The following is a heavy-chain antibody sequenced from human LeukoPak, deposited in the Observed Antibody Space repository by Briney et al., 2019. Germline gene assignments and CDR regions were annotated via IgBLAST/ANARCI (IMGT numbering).Heavy chain of an antibody. CDR1: GGSISSSSYY. J-gene: IGHJ3*02. V-gene: IGHV4-39*01. D-gene: IGHD4/OR15-4a*01. Sequence: PSETLSLTCTVSGGSISSSSYYWGWICQPPGKGLEWIGSIYYSGSTYYNPSLKSRVTISVDTSKNQFSLKLSSVTAADTAVYYCATGTMVTDAFDIWGQGTMVTVSS. CDR3: ATGTMVTDAFDI. CDR2: IYYSGST.